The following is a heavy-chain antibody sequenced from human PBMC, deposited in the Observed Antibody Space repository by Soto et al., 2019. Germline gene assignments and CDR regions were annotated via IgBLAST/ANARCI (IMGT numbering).Heavy chain of an antibody. CDR2: IIPIFGTA. V-gene: IGHV1-69*13. CDR1: GGTFSSYA. J-gene: IGHJ5*02. D-gene: IGHD5-12*01. Sequence: GASVKVPCKASGGTFSSYAISWVRQAPGQGLEWMGGIIPIFGTANYAQKFQGRVTITADESTSTAYMELSSLRSEDTAVYYCARGPDSGYDPGAWFDPWGQGNLVTVSS. CDR3: ARGPDSGYDPGAWFDP.